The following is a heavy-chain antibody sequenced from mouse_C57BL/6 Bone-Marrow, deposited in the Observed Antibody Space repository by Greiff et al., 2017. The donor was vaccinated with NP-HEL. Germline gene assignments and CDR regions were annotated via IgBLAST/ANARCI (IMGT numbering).Heavy chain of an antibody. CDR1: GYTFTSYW. Sequence: QVQLQQPGAELVKPGASVKMSCKASGYTFTSYWITWVKQRPGQGLEWIGRIYPGDGDTNYNGKFKGKATLTADKSSSTAYMQLSSLTSEDSAVYFCVSTMVRGCAMDYWGQGTSVTVSS. V-gene: IGHV1-55*01. D-gene: IGHD2-1*01. CDR3: VSTMVRGCAMDY. J-gene: IGHJ4*01. CDR2: IYPGDGDT.